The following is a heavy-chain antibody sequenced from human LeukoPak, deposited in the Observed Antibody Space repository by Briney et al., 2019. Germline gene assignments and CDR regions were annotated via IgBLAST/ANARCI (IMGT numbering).Heavy chain of an antibody. J-gene: IGHJ5*02. CDR2: IYYSGST. CDR1: GGSISSYY. V-gene: IGHV4-59*01. D-gene: IGHD3-22*01. CDR3: ARDVGNDSSGYYYVGHWFDP. Sequence: SETPSLTCTVSGGSISSYYWSWIRQPPGKGLEWIGYIYYSGSTNYNPSLKSRVTISVDTSKNQFSLKLSSVTAADTAVYYCARDVGNDSSGYYYVGHWFDPWGQGTLVTVSS.